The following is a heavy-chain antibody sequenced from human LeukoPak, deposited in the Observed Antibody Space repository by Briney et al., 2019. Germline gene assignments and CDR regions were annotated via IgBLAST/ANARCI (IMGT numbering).Heavy chain of an antibody. CDR1: GFTFSSYW. Sequence: PGGSLRLSCAASGFTFSSYWMSWVRQAPGKGLEWVANIKQDGSEKYYVDSVKGRFTISRDNAKNSLYLQMNSLRAEDTAVYYCARDGVLTLYDSSGPDAFDIWGQGTMVTVSS. J-gene: IGHJ3*02. CDR3: ARDGVLTLYDSSGPDAFDI. CDR2: IKQDGSEK. V-gene: IGHV3-7*01. D-gene: IGHD3-22*01.